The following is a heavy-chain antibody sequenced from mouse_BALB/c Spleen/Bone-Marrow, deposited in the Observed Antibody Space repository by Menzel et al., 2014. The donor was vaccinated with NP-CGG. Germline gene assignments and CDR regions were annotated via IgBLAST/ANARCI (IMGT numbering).Heavy chain of an antibody. Sequence: QVQLKESGAELVKPGASVKLSCKASGYTFTSYWMHWVKQRPGQGLEWIGEIDPSDSYTNYNQKFKGKATLTVDKSSSTAYMQLSSLTSEDSAVYYCARGGNGXDGYWYFDVWGAXXXXTXSS. CDR1: GYTFTSYW. J-gene: IGHJ1*01. CDR3: ARGGNGXDGYWYFDV. D-gene: IGHD2-2*01. CDR2: IDPSDSYT. V-gene: IGHV1-69*02.